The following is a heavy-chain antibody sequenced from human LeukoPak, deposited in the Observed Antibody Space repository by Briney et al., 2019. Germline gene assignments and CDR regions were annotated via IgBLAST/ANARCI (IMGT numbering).Heavy chain of an antibody. CDR2: IYTSGST. Sequence: NPSETLSLTCTVSGGSISSGSYYWSWIRQPAGKGLEWIGRIYTSGSTNYNPSLKSRVTISVDPSKNQFSLKLNSVTAADTAVYYCARVFDILTGYAGGNWFDPWGQGTLVTVSS. D-gene: IGHD3-9*01. V-gene: IGHV4-61*02. CDR3: ARVFDILTGYAGGNWFDP. CDR1: GGSISSGSYY. J-gene: IGHJ5*02.